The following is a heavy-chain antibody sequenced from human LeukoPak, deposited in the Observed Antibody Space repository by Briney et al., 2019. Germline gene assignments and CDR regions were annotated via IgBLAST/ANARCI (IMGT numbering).Heavy chain of an antibody. D-gene: IGHD2-2*01. J-gene: IGHJ6*03. CDR1: GFTFSNYV. Sequence: GGSLRLSCAASGFTFSNYVMSWVRQAPGKGLEWVSAISGSGGITYYADSVKGRFTISRDNAKNSLYLQMNSLRAEDTAVYYCARAGYCSSTSCFYYYYYMDVWGKGTTVTVSS. CDR3: ARAGYCSSTSCFYYYYYMDV. V-gene: IGHV3-23*01. CDR2: ISGSGGIT.